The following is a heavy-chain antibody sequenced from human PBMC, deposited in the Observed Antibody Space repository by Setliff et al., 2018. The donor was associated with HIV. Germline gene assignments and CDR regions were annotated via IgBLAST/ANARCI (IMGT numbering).Heavy chain of an antibody. J-gene: IGHJ3*02. D-gene: IGHD3-3*01. CDR3: ARGAGQGYNFWSGYMSGADAFEI. V-gene: IGHV3-7*01. CDR1: GFTFSSYW. Sequence: LRLSCAASGFTFSSYWMSWVRQAPGKGLEWVANIKQDGSEKYYVDSVKGRFTISRDNAKNSLYLQMNSLRAEDTAVYYCARGAGQGYNFWSGYMSGADAFEIWGQGTMVTVSS. CDR2: IKQDGSEK.